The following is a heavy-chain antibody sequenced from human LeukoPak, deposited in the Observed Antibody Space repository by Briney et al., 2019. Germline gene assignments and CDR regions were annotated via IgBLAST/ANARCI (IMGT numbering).Heavy chain of an antibody. CDR1: GGSISSSSYY. Sequence: PSETLSLTCTVSGGSISSSSYYWGWIRQPPGKGLEWIGSIYYSGSTYYNPSLKSRVTISVDTSKNQFSLKLSSVTAADTAVYYCASLTPGIAVWFDYWGQGTLVTVSS. J-gene: IGHJ4*02. CDR2: IYYSGST. CDR3: ASLTPGIAVWFDY. D-gene: IGHD6-19*01. V-gene: IGHV4-39*01.